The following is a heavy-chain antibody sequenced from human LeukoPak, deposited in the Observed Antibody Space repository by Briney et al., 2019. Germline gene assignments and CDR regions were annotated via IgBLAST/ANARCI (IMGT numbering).Heavy chain of an antibody. D-gene: IGHD5-18*01. V-gene: IGHV3-43D*03. J-gene: IGHJ6*03. CDR3: ARGSVLHTAPTSGYYYYYMDV. CDR1: GFTFDDYA. CDR2: ISWEGGST. Sequence: PGGSLRLSCAASGFTFDDYAMHWVRQAPGKGLEWVSLISWEGGSTYYADSVKGRFIISRDNSKNSLYLQMNSLRAEDTALYYCARGSVLHTAPTSGYYYYYMDVWGKGTTVTISS.